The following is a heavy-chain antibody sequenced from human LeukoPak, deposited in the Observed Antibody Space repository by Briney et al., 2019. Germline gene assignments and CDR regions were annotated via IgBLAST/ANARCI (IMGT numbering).Heavy chain of an antibody. CDR1: GFTVSSNY. V-gene: IGHV3-53*01. CDR2: IYSGGST. Sequence: GGSLRLSCAASGFTVSSNYVSWVRQAPGKGLEWVSVIYSGGSTYYADSAKGRFTISRDNSKDTLYLQMNSLRAEDTAVYYCARHLTGDAYHFDYWGQGTLVTVSS. D-gene: IGHD3-16*01. CDR3: ARHLTGDAYHFDY. J-gene: IGHJ4*02.